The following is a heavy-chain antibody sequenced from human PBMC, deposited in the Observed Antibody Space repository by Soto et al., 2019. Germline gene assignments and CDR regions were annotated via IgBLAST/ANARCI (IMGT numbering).Heavy chain of an antibody. D-gene: IGHD2-2*01. Sequence: SVKVSCKASGGTFSSYAISWVRQAPGQGLEWMGGIIPIFGTANYAQKFQGRVTITADESTSTAYMELSSLRSEDTAVYYCARTDIVVVPAATTHDYYYYYGMDVWGQGTTVTVSS. CDR2: IIPIFGTA. CDR1: GGTFSSYA. CDR3: ARTDIVVVPAATTHDYYYYYGMDV. V-gene: IGHV1-69*13. J-gene: IGHJ6*02.